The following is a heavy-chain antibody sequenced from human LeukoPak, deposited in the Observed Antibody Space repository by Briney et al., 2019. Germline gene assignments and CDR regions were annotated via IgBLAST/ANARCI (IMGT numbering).Heavy chain of an antibody. CDR1: GFTFSDYY. D-gene: IGHD3-3*01. J-gene: IGHJ4*02. CDR2: ISSSSSYI. V-gene: IGHV3-11*06. Sequence: GGSLRLSCAASGFTFSDYYMSWIRQAPGKGLEWVSSISSSSSYIYYADSVKGRFTISRDNAKNSLYLQMNSLRAEDTAVYYCARDGLYYDFWSGYYFTSQYYFDYWGQGTLVTVSS. CDR3: ARDGLYYDFWSGYYFTSQYYFDY.